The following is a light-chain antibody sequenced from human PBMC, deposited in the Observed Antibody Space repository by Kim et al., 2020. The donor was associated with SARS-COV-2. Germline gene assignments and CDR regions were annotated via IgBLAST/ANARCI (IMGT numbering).Light chain of an antibody. CDR1: QAISSW. Sequence: DIQMTQSPSSLSASVGDRVTITCRASQAISSWLAWYQQKPEKAPKSLIFAATNLQSGVPSRFSGSGSGTDFTLTISNLQLEDFATYYCQQYNSYPLTFGGGTKVDIK. CDR3: QQYNSYPLT. J-gene: IGKJ4*01. CDR2: AAT. V-gene: IGKV1D-16*01.